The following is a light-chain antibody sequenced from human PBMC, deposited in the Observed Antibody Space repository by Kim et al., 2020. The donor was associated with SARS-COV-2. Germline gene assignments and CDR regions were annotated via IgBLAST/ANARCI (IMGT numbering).Light chain of an antibody. Sequence: GPRAPLPGTGNSANVREGYDVRWYRQPPGTAPKLLFYGNSNRPSGVPHRFSGSKSGTSASLAITGLQAEDEADYYCQSYDSRLSVVFGGGTQLTVL. CDR2: GNS. CDR3: QSYDSRLSVV. V-gene: IGLV1-40*01. J-gene: IGLJ2*01. CDR1: SANVREGYD.